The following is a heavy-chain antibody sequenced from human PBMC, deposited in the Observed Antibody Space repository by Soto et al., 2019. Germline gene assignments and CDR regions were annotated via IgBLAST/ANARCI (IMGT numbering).Heavy chain of an antibody. J-gene: IGHJ4*02. CDR3: TRVGLLGVTWRSFDY. CDR2: IRNKANSYIT. Sequence: GGSLRLSCAASGFTFSDHYMDWVRQAPGQGLEWVGRIRNKANSYITEYAASVKGRFTISRDDSKNSLYLQMNGLKTDDTAVYYCTRVGLLGVTWRSFDYWGQGTLVTVSS. V-gene: IGHV3-72*01. D-gene: IGHD1-26*01. CDR1: GFTFSDHY.